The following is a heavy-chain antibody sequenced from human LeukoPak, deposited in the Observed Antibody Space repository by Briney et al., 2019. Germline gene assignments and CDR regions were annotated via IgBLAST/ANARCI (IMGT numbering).Heavy chain of an antibody. Sequence: PSETLSLTCAVYGGSFSGYYWSWIRQPPGEGLEWIGEINHSGSTNYNPSLKSRVTISVDTSKNQFSLKLSSVTAADTAVYYCARGPNGRYSGSYGYSSSWYGSYYGMDVWGQGTTVTVSS. CDR1: GGSFSGYY. J-gene: IGHJ6*02. CDR2: INHSGST. CDR3: ARGPNGRYSGSYGYSSSWYGSYYGMDV. V-gene: IGHV4-34*01. D-gene: IGHD6-13*01.